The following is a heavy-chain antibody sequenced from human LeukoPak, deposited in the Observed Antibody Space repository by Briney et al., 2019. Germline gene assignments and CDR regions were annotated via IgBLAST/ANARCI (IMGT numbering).Heavy chain of an antibody. J-gene: IGHJ6*03. CDR3: ARGNSEWFDNMDV. CDR1: GFTFSRYS. D-gene: IGHD2/OR15-2a*01. Sequence: GGSLRLSCAASGFTFSRYSRTWVRRAQGKGLQWVSSISSSGSYMYYADSVKGRFTISKDNAQRSLYLQMSSLRAEDTAMYYCARGNSEWFDNMDVGGKGTTVTISS. CDR2: ISSSGSYM. V-gene: IGHV3-21*01.